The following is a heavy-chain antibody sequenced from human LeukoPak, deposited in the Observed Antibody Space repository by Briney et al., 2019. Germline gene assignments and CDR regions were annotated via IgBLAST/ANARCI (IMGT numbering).Heavy chain of an antibody. CDR1: GGSISSYY. CDR3: ARALVVVPAARGYNWFDP. V-gene: IGHV4-4*07. CDR2: IYTSGST. J-gene: IGHJ5*02. D-gene: IGHD2-2*01. Sequence: SETLSLTCTVSGGSISSYYWSWIRQPAGKGLEWIGRIYTSGSTNYNPSLKSRVTMSVDTSKNQFSLKLSSVTAADTAVYYCARALVVVPAARGYNWFDPWGQGTLVTVSS.